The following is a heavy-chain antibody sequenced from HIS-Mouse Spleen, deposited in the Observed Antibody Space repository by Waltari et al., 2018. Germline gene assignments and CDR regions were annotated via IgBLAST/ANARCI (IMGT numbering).Heavy chain of an antibody. CDR1: GGSISSSSYY. CDR3: ARGGVGATEYFQH. D-gene: IGHD1-26*01. Sequence: QLQLQESGPGLVKPSETLSLTCTVSGGSISSSSYYWGWIRQPPGKGLEWIGSIYYSGSTYSNPSLKSRVTISVDTSKNQFSLKLSSVTAADTAVYYCARGGVGATEYFQHWGQGTLVTVSS. CDR2: IYYSGST. V-gene: IGHV4-39*07. J-gene: IGHJ1*01.